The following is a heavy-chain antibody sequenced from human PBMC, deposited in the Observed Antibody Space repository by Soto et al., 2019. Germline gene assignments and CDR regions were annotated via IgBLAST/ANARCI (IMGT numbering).Heavy chain of an antibody. CDR2: IWYDGSNK. V-gene: IGHV3-33*01. CDR3: ARDHKRLVFGELLGGYFDY. CDR1: GFTFSSYG. J-gene: IGHJ4*02. Sequence: QVQLVESGGGVVQPGRSLRLSCAASGFTFSSYGMHWVRQAPGKGLEWVAVIWYDGSNKYYADSVKGRFTISRDNSKNTLDRHMNSLRAEDTAVYYCARDHKRLVFGELLGGYFDYWGQGTLITVSS. D-gene: IGHD3-10*02.